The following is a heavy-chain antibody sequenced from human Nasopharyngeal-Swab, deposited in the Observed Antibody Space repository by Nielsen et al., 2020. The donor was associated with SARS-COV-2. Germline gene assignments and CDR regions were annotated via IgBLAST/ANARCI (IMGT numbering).Heavy chain of an antibody. CDR2: IYPGDTDT. CDR3: ARLGIRSYYFDY. Sequence: VRQMPGKGLEWKGIIYPGDTDTRYSHSFQGQVTISADKSISTAYLQWSSLKASDTAMYYCARLGIRSYYFDYWGQGTLVTVSS. V-gene: IGHV5-51*01. J-gene: IGHJ4*02. D-gene: IGHD3-16*01.